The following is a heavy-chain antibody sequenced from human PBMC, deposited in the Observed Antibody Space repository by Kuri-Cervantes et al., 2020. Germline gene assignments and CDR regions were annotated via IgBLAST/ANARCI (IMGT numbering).Heavy chain of an antibody. CDR3: ARGRGIVATFDYYYMDV. D-gene: IGHD5-12*01. CDR2: ISAYNGNT. V-gene: IGHV1-18*01. Sequence: ASVKVSCKASGYTFTSYGISWVRQAPGQGLEWMGWISAYNGNTNYAQKLQGRVTMTTDTSTSTAYMELRSLRSEDTAVYYCARGRGIVATFDYYYMDVWGKGTTVTVSS. J-gene: IGHJ6*03. CDR1: GYTFTSYG.